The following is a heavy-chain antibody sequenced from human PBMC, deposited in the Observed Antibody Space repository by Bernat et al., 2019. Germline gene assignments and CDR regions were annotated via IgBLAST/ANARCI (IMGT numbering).Heavy chain of an antibody. V-gene: IGHV3-30-3*01. Sequence: QVQLVESGGGVVQPGRSPRLSCAASGFTFNSYAMHWVRQAPGKGLEWVAVISYDGSNKYYADSVKGRFTISRDNSKNTLYLQMNSLRADDTAVYYCARYPLSWGQGTLVTVSS. CDR3: ARYPLS. CDR2: ISYDGSNK. J-gene: IGHJ4*02. CDR1: GFTFNSYA.